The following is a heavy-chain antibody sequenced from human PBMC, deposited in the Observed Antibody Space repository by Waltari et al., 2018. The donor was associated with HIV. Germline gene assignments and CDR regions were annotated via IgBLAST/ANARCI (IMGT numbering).Heavy chain of an antibody. D-gene: IGHD2-2*02. V-gene: IGHV4-39*07. Sequence: QLQLQESGPGLVKPSETLSLTCTVSGGSISSSSYYWGWIRQPPGKGLEWIGSIYYSGITYYTPSLKSRVTIAVDTSKNQFSLKLSSVTAADTAVYYCARDSGCSSTSCYSAGWFDPWGQGTLVTVSS. CDR1: GGSISSSSYY. CDR3: ARDSGCSSTSCYSAGWFDP. J-gene: IGHJ5*02. CDR2: IYYSGIT.